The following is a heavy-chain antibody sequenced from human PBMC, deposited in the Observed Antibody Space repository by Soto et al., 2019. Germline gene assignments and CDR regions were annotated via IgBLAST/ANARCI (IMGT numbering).Heavy chain of an antibody. CDR3: TTTATYSSGWY. CDR1: ECTFSNAW. D-gene: IGHD6-19*01. Sequence: GGSLRHSYAASECTFSNAWMSWVSQAPGKGLEWVGRIKSKTDGGTTDYAAPVKGRFTISRDDSKNTLYLQMNSLKTEDTAVYYCTTTATYSSGWYWGQGTLVTVSS. J-gene: IGHJ4*02. CDR2: IKSKTDGGTT. V-gene: IGHV3-15*01.